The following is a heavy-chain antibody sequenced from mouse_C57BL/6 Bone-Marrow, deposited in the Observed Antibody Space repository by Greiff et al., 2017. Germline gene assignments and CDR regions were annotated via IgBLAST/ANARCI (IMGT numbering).Heavy chain of an antibody. Sequence: QVQLQQPGAELVRPGSSVKLSCKASGYTFTSYWMHWVKQRPIQGLEWIGNIDPSDSETHSNQKFKDKATLTVDKSSSTAYMQLSSLTSEDSAVYYCAREDYYGSSSYAMDYWGQGTSVTVSS. D-gene: IGHD1-1*01. CDR3: AREDYYGSSSYAMDY. V-gene: IGHV1-52*01. J-gene: IGHJ4*01. CDR2: IDPSDSET. CDR1: GYTFTSYW.